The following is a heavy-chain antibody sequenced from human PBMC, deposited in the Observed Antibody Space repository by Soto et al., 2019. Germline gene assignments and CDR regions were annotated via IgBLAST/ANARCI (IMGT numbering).Heavy chain of an antibody. CDR1: GFMFSRYA. V-gene: IGHV3-30*04. D-gene: IGHD3-10*01. J-gene: IGHJ4*02. CDR3: VRSRSGAVPDSFAY. CDR2: ISKDGSVI. Sequence: QVQLVESGGGVVPPGRSLRLSCAASGFMFSRYAMHWVRQAPGKGLEWVAVISKDGSVIYYADSVKGRFTISRDKSKNMVYLQLNSLRDEDTAVVYCVRSRSGAVPDSFAYWGQGTLVTVAS.